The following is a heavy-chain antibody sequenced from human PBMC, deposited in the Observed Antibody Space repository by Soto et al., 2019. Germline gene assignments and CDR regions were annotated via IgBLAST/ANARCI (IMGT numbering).Heavy chain of an antibody. Sequence: QVQLVQSGAELKKPGSSVKVSCKASGDTFSGYPINWVRQAPGEGLEWMGRIIPVFGTTNDAQRFEGRVTFTADESTNPAYMELRGLLSEDTAVYYCARDGGFGELKYWGPGTLVTVSS. CDR1: GDTFSGYP. D-gene: IGHD3-10*01. CDR3: ARDGGFGELKY. V-gene: IGHV1-69*18. CDR2: IIPVFGTT. J-gene: IGHJ4*02.